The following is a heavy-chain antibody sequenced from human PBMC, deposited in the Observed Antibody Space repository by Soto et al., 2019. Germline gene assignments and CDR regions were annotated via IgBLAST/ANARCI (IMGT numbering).Heavy chain of an antibody. V-gene: IGHV3-30*04. CDR2: ITYNGNE. J-gene: IGHJ6*02. Sequence: GGSLRLSCAASGFTFSSYTMHWVRQAPGKGLEWVAVITYNGNEYYTDSVRGRFTISRDSSRTTVYLQMNSLRPGDTALYYCARELMPAAGSGDFYAMDVWGQGTTVTVSS. CDR1: GFTFSSYT. CDR3: ARELMPAAGSGDFYAMDV. D-gene: IGHD6-13*01.